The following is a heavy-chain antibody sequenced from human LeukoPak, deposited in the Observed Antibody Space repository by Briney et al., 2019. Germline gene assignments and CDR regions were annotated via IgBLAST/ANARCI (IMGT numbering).Heavy chain of an antibody. CDR2: VDASGST. D-gene: IGHD2-8*01. Sequence: SETLSLTCTVSGGSILGGYFYWSWVRHPAGKGLEWIGRVDASGSTNYNPSLRSRVIISVDTSKNQFSLKLSSVTAADTAVYYCARGGPYCTNGVCYLDYWGQGTLVTVSS. J-gene: IGHJ4*02. CDR3: ARGGPYCTNGVCYLDY. CDR1: GGSILGGYFY. V-gene: IGHV4-61*02.